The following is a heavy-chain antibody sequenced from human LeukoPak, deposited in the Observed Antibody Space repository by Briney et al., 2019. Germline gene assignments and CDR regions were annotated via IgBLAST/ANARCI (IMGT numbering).Heavy chain of an antibody. V-gene: IGHV3-21*01. D-gene: IGHD2-15*01. CDR3: ARDRSPYCSGGSCYSGGDY. J-gene: IGHJ4*02. CDR1: GFTFSSYS. Sequence: GGSLRLSCAASGFTFSSYSMNWVRQAPGKGLEWVSSISSSSSYIYYADSVKGRFTISRDNAKNSLYLQMDNLRAEDTAVYYCARDRSPYCSGGSCYSGGDYWGQGTLVTVSS. CDR2: ISSSSSYI.